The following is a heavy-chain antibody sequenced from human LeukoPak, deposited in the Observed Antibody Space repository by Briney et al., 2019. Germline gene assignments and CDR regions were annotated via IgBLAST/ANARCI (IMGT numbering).Heavy chain of an antibody. CDR3: ARDCSSTSCYWAFDY. CDR1: GVSISSYY. V-gene: IGHV4-4*07. CDR2: IYTSGST. Sequence: SETLSLTCTVSGVSISSYYWSWIRQPAGKGLEWIGRIYTSGSTNYNPSLKSRVTMSVDTSKNQFSLKLSSVTAADTAVYYCARDCSSTSCYWAFDYWGQGTLVTVSS. J-gene: IGHJ4*02. D-gene: IGHD2-2*01.